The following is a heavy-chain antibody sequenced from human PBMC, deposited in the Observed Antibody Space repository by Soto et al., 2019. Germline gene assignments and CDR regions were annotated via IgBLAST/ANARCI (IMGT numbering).Heavy chain of an antibody. D-gene: IGHD3-3*01. CDR2: TRNKANSYTT. Sequence: PGGSLRLSCAASGFTFSDHYMDWVRQAPGKGLERVGRTRNKANSYTTEYAASVKGRFTISRDDSKNSLYLQMNSLKTEDTAVYYCAREKSEILRFLEWSLVPAPETINYYYYYYMDVWGKGTTVTVSS. CDR1: GFTFSDHY. V-gene: IGHV3-72*01. J-gene: IGHJ6*03. CDR3: AREKSEILRFLEWSLVPAPETINYYYYYYMDV.